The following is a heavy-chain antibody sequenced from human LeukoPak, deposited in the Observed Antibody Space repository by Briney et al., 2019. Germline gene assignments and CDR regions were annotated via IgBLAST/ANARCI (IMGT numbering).Heavy chain of an antibody. CDR3: ARAPNIVVVPAAQNYGMDV. V-gene: IGHV4-34*01. Sequence: PSETLPLTCAVYGGSFSGYYWSWIRQPPGKGLEWIGEINHSGSTNYNPSLKSRVTISVDTSKNQFSLKLSSVTAADTAVYYCARAPNIVVVPAAQNYGMDVWGQGTTVTVSS. CDR2: INHSGST. J-gene: IGHJ6*02. D-gene: IGHD2-2*01. CDR1: GGSFSGYY.